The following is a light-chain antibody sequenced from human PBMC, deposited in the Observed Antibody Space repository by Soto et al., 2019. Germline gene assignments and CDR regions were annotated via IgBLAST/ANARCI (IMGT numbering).Light chain of an antibody. CDR2: KAS. J-gene: IGKJ1*01. Sequence: DVKMTQSPSTLSATVGDRVTITCRASQSISSWLAWYQQKPGKAPKLLIYKASTLKSGVPSRFSGSGSGTEFTLTISSLQPDDFATYYCQHYNSYSEAFGQSTKVDNK. CDR3: QHYNSYSEA. CDR1: QSISSW. V-gene: IGKV1-5*03.